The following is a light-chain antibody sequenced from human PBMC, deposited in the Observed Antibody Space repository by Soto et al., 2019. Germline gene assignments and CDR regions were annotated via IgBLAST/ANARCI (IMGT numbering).Light chain of an antibody. J-gene: IGLJ2*01. V-gene: IGLV2-14*03. CDR1: SSDGGGYNY. CDR2: DVS. Sequence: QSALTQPASVSGSPGQSITISCTGNSSDGGGYNYVSWYQQHPGKAPKLIIYDVSNRPLGVSNRFSGSKSGNTASLTISGLQAEDEADYYCSSYTSSSTLVFGGGTKVTVL. CDR3: SSYTSSSTLV.